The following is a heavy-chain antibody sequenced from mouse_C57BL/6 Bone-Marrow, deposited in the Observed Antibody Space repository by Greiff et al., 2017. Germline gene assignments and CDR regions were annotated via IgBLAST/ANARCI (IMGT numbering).Heavy chain of an antibody. CDR1: GFTFSSYA. D-gene: IGHD1-1*01. V-gene: IGHV5-9-1*02. J-gene: IGHJ1*03. CDR2: ISSGGDYI. CDR3: TRADYYGSSYWYFDV. Sequence: EVKLVESGEGLVKPGGSLKLSCAASGFTFSSYAMSWVRQTPEKRLEWVAYISSGGDYIYYADTVKGRFTISRDNARNTLYLQKSSLKSEDTAMYYCTRADYYGSSYWYFDVWGTGTTVTVSS.